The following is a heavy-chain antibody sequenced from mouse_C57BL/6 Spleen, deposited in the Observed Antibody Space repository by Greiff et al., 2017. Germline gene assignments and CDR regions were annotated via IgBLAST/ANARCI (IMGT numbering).Heavy chain of an antibody. J-gene: IGHJ2*01. CDR2: ILPGSGST. CDR1: GYTFTGYW. V-gene: IGHV1-9*01. D-gene: IGHD2-4*01. CDR3: AIVYDYDDYFDY. Sequence: QVQLQQSGAELMKPGASVKPSCKATGYTFTGYWLAWVKQRPGHGLEWIGEILPGSGSTNYNEKFKGKATLTVDKSSSTAYMQLSSLTSEDSAVYYCAIVYDYDDYFDYWGQGTTLTVSS.